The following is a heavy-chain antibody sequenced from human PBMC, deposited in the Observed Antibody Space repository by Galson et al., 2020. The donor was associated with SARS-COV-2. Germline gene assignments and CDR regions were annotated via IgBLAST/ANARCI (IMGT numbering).Heavy chain of an antibody. Sequence: GGSLRLSCAASGFTFGSYAMRWVRQPPGMGLQWVAGISSSVQTTFYADSVRGRFTISRDNSKNTLYLQLNSLRADDTAVYYCAKDRAGITDFGFGFDYWGQGTLVIVSS. J-gene: IGHJ4*02. CDR1: GFTFGSYA. CDR3: AKDRAGITDFGFGFDY. V-gene: IGHV3-23*01. D-gene: IGHD1-20*01. CDR2: ISSSVQTT.